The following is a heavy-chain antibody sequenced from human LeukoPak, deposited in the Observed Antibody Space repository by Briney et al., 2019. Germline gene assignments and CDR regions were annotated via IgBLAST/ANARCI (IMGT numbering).Heavy chain of an antibody. CDR1: GFTFSSYN. CDR3: ARDRSSWPSWFDP. J-gene: IGHJ5*02. CDR2: ISSSSSTI. D-gene: IGHD6-13*01. Sequence: PGGSLRLSCAASGFTFSSYNMNWVRQAPGKGLEWVSYISSSSSTIDYADSVKGRFTISRDNAKNSLYLQMNSLRDEDTAVYYCARDRSSWPSWFDPWGQGTLVTVSS. V-gene: IGHV3-48*02.